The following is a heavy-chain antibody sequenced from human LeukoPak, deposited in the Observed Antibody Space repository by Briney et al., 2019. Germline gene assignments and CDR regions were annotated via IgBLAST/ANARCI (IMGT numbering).Heavy chain of an antibody. Sequence: ASVKVSCKASGYTFTSYGISWVRQAPGQGLEWMGGISAYNGNTNYAQKLQGRVTMTTDTSTSTAYMELRSLRSDDTAVYYCARFLVRGVTSYYYYYMGVWGKGTTVTISS. CDR3: ARFLVRGVTSYYYYYMGV. CDR1: GYTFTSYG. J-gene: IGHJ6*03. D-gene: IGHD3-10*01. V-gene: IGHV1-18*01. CDR2: ISAYNGNT.